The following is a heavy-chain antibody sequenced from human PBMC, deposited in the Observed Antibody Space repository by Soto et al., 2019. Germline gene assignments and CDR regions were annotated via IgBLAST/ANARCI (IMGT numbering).Heavy chain of an antibody. CDR3: ARSRQDNLVKDAFDI. D-gene: IGHD2-21*01. J-gene: IGHJ3*02. Sequence: QVQLVQSGAEVKKPGSSVKVSCKASGGTFSSYAISWVRQAPGQGLEWMGGIIPIFGTANYAPKLQDRVTITADESTRTAHMELSSLRSEDTAVYYCARSRQDNLVKDAFDIWGQGTMVTVSS. V-gene: IGHV1-69*01. CDR2: IIPIFGTA. CDR1: GGTFSSYA.